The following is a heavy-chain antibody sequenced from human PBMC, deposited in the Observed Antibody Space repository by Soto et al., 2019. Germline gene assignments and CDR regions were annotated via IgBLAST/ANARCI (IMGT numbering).Heavy chain of an antibody. CDR2: VSAGGDMT. J-gene: IGHJ6*02. CDR3: ARGDRGGSGSPSSYYYSGLDV. V-gene: IGHV3-23*01. D-gene: IGHD3-10*01. CDR1: GFTFSSYA. Sequence: DVQLLESGGHLVQPGGSLRLSCAASGFTFSSYAMSWVRQAPGKGLEWVSSVSAGGDMTYYSDSVKGRFTISRDYSNNPLFLQRNSLRIEDTALYYCARGDRGGSGSPSSYYYSGLDVWGQGTTVTVS.